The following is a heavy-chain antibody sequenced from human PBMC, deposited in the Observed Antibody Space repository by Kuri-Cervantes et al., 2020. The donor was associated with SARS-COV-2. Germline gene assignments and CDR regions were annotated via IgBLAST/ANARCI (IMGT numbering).Heavy chain of an antibody. D-gene: IGHD3-22*01. V-gene: IGHV3-21*01. Sequence: GGSLRLSCAASGFTFSSYSMNWVRQAPGKGLEWVSSISSSSSYIYYADSVKGRFTISRDNAKNSLYLQMNSLRAEDTAVYYSARAYYYDSSGYYSNWFDPWGQGTLVTVSS. CDR2: ISSSSSYI. CDR1: GFTFSSYS. CDR3: ARAYYYDSSGYYSNWFDP. J-gene: IGHJ5*02.